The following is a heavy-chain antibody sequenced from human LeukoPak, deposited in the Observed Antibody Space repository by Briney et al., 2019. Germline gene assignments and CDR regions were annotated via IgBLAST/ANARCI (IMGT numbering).Heavy chain of an antibody. J-gene: IGHJ6*03. V-gene: IGHV4-30-4*08. CDR1: GGSISSGDYY. CDR3: ARSTVVTHYYYYYMDV. CDR2: IYYSGST. Sequence: PSQTLSLTCTVSGGSISSGDYYWSWIRQPPGKGLEWIGYIYYSGSTYYNPPLKSRVTISVDTSKNQFSLKLSSVTAADTAVYYCARSTVVTHYYYYYMDVWGKGTTVTVSS. D-gene: IGHD4-23*01.